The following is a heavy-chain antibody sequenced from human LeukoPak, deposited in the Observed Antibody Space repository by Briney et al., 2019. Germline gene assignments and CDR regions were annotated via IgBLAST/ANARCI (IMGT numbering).Heavy chain of an antibody. V-gene: IGHV3-53*01. CDR3: ARYYCSGGSC. CDR2: IYSGGST. J-gene: IGHJ4*02. Sequence: RGSLRLSCAAPGFTFNNYWMHWVRPAPGKRLEWVSVIYSGGSTYYADSVKGRFTISRDNSKNTLNLQMNSLRAEDTAVYYCARYYCSGGSCWGQGTLVTVSS. CDR1: GFTFNNYW. D-gene: IGHD2-15*01.